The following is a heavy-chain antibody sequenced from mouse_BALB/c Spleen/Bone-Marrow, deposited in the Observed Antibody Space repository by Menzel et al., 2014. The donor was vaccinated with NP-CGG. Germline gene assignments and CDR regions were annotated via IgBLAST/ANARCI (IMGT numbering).Heavy chain of an antibody. D-gene: IGHD1-2*01. CDR1: GFDFSRYW. Sequence: EVQRVESGGGLVQPGGSLKLSCAASGFDFSRYWMSWVRAPGKRLEWIGEINPDSSTINYTPSLKDKFIISRDNAKNTLYLQMSKVRSEDTALYYCASLHYYGFFAYWGQGTLVTVSA. J-gene: IGHJ3*01. V-gene: IGHV4-1*02. CDR2: INPDSSTI. CDR3: ASLHYYGFFAY.